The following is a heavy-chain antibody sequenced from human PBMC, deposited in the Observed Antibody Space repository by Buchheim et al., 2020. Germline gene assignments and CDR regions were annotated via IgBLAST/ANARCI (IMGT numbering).Heavy chain of an antibody. Sequence: QVQLVESGGGVVQPGRSLRLSCAASGFTFSSYAMHWVRQAPGKGLEWVAVISYDGSNKYYADSVKGRFTISRDNSKNTLYLQMNSLRAEDTAVYYCARVRSSTYYDILTGYYGDWYFDLWGRGTL. CDR2: ISYDGSNK. D-gene: IGHD3-9*01. CDR1: GFTFSSYA. CDR3: ARVRSSTYYDILTGYYGDWYFDL. V-gene: IGHV3-30-3*01. J-gene: IGHJ2*01.